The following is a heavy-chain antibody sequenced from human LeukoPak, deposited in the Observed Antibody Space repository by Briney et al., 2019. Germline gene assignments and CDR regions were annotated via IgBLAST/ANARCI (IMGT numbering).Heavy chain of an antibody. Sequence: GGTLRLSCAASGFTFSSYGMTWVRQAPGKGLEWVSGISGSGGNTYYTDSVRGRLSISRDNSKNTLYLQVNSLRAEDTAVYYCAKGRTEGGTLALDYWGQGTLVTVSS. CDR2: ISGSGGNT. D-gene: IGHD6-19*01. CDR1: GFTFSSYG. J-gene: IGHJ4*02. CDR3: AKGRTEGGTLALDY. V-gene: IGHV3-23*01.